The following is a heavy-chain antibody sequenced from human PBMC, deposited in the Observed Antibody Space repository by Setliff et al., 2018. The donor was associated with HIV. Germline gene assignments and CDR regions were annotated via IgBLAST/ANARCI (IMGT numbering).Heavy chain of an antibody. Sequence: PSETLSLTCAVYGGSFSGYYWSWIRQPSGKGLEWIGEINHSGSTNYNPSLKSRVTKSVDTSKNQFSLKLSSVTAADTAVYYCARDRYTWNYGKNYMDVWGKGTTVTVSS. CDR1: GGSFSGYY. D-gene: IGHD1-7*01. CDR2: INHSGST. V-gene: IGHV4-34*01. J-gene: IGHJ6*03. CDR3: ARDRYTWNYGKNYMDV.